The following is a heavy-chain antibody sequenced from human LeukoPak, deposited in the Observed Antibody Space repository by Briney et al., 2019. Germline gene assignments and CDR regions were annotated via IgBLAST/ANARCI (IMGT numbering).Heavy chain of an antibody. CDR2: IYYSGST. Sequence: SETLSLTCTVSGGSISSSSYYWGWIRQPPGKGLEWIGSIYYSGSTYYNPSLKSRVTISVDTSKNQFSLKLSSVTAADTAVYYCANRRGTQVLGNNIDIWGQGTLVTVSS. D-gene: IGHD2/OR15-2a*01. J-gene: IGHJ3*02. V-gene: IGHV4-39*07. CDR1: GGSISSSSYY. CDR3: ANRRGTQVLGNNIDI.